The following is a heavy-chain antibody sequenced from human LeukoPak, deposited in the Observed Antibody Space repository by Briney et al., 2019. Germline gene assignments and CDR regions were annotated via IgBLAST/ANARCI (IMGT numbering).Heavy chain of an antibody. CDR3: ARDPRARYFYDSSGSWFDP. CDR1: GYTFTSYG. V-gene: IGHV1-18*01. Sequence: GASVKVSCKASGYTFTSYGISWVRQAPGQGLEWMGWISAYNGNTNYAQKLQGRVTMTTDTSTSTAYMELRSLRSDDTAVYYCARDPRARYFYDSSGSWFDPWGQGTLVTVSS. CDR2: ISAYNGNT. J-gene: IGHJ5*02. D-gene: IGHD3-22*01.